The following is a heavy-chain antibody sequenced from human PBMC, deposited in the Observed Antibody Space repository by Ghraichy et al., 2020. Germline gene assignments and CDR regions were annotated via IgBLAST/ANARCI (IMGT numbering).Heavy chain of an antibody. CDR2: IGGSGGRT. Sequence: GGSLRLSCAASGFTFSTYAMSWVRQAPGKGLEWVSAIGGSGGRTYYADPMKGRFTISRDNSKNTLYLQMNSLRAEDTAVYYCAKVVTRYWYFDLWGRGTLVTVSS. CDR1: GFTFSTYA. D-gene: IGHD2-21*02. J-gene: IGHJ2*01. V-gene: IGHV3-23*01. CDR3: AKVVTRYWYFDL.